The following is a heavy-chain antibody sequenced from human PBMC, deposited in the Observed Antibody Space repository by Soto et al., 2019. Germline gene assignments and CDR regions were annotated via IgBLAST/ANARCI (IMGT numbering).Heavy chain of an antibody. V-gene: IGHV5-51*01. Sequence: EQLEQSGAEVKEPGESLKISCKGPGHLFNNHWIGWVRQTPGKGLEWMGLIFTRDSETKTSPSFQGHVSFSVDNSINTVYLQWTSLKTTDTGIYFCARGYFDSGHGYDLWGQGTLVTVSS. D-gene: IGHD3-10*01. CDR3: ARGYFDSGHGYDL. CDR1: GHLFNNHW. J-gene: IGHJ5*02. CDR2: IFTRDSET.